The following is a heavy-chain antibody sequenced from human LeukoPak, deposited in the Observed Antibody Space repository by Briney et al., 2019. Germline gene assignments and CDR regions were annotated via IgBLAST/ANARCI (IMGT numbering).Heavy chain of an antibody. Sequence: SETLSLTCTVSGGSVSSVNHYWTWLRQPPGQGLEWIAYIYYNGNTNYNPSLKSRVTISVDTSKNQFSLKLNSVTAADTAVYYCARVAHSGELLEYWGQGTLVTVSS. CDR3: ARVAHSGELLEY. CDR1: GGSVSSVNHY. D-gene: IGHD2-15*01. J-gene: IGHJ4*02. CDR2: IYYNGNT. V-gene: IGHV4-61*01.